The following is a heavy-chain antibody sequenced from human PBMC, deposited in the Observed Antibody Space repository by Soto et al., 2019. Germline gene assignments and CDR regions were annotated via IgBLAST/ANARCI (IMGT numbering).Heavy chain of an antibody. CDR2: IYWDGDK. D-gene: IGHD1-26*01. CDR3: AHSPARVGFQNSFDY. J-gene: IGHJ4*01. Sequence: QITLKETGPSLARPTQTLTLTCSFSDFSLNNNGEGVAWIRQTPGKALEWLSLIYWDGDKRYSPSLRDRLTTSTDTSDTGVVLTLTDVGPGDTGTYFCAHSPARVGFQNSFDYWG. CDR1: DFSLNNNGEG. V-gene: IGHV2-5*02.